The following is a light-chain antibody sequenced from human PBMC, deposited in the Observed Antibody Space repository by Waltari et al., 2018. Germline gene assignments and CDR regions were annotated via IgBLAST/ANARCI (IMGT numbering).Light chain of an antibody. V-gene: IGLV2-18*01. CDR2: DVS. CDR3: NLYAGSSTLGV. J-gene: IGLJ3*02. Sequence: QSALTQPPSVSGSPGQSVTISCTGISTDVGGYDRVSWYQQSPGTAPQLMISDVSNRPSGVPDRFSGSKSGNTASLTIAGLQAEDDADYYCNLYAGSSTLGVFGGGTKLTVL. CDR1: STDVGGYDR.